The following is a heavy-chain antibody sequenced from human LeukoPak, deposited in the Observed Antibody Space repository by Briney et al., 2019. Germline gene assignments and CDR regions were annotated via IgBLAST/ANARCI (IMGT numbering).Heavy chain of an antibody. CDR3: ARRGSSSSHFDS. V-gene: IGHV5-51*01. D-gene: IGHD2/OR15-2a*01. CDR2: IYPEDSDA. CDR1: GHNFNTYW. Sequence: GESLKISCQGSGHNFNTYWIGWVRQMPGKGLEWMGIIYPEDSDARYSPSFQGHVTISADKSISTAYLQWSTLKASDTATYYCARRGSSSSHFDSWGRGTLVIVSS. J-gene: IGHJ4*01.